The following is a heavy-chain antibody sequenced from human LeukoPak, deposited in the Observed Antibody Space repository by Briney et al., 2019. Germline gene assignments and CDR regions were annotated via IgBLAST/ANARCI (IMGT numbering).Heavy chain of an antibody. CDR3: ARVPVGGYFDY. J-gene: IGHJ4*02. D-gene: IGHD6-19*01. V-gene: IGHV1-2*02. CDR2: IDPNSGGT. Sequence: ASVKVSCKPSGYTFTHYYIHWVRHAPGQGLEWMGWIDPNSGGTNYAQKFQGRVTMTGDTSVNTVYMELSRLKSDDAAVYFCARVPVGGYFDYWGQGSLVTVSS. CDR1: GYTFTHYY.